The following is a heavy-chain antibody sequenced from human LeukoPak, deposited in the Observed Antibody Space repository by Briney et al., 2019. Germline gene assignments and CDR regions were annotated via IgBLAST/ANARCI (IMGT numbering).Heavy chain of an antibody. D-gene: IGHD4-17*01. J-gene: IGHJ6*02. Sequence: GESLKISCKSSGYSFTSYWIGWVRQMPGKGLEWMGIIYPGDSDTRYSPSFQGQVTISADKSISTAYLQWSSLKASDTAMYYCARHGLPSTLPRYGDYAAYYYYYYGMDVWGQGTTVTVSS. CDR2: IYPGDSDT. V-gene: IGHV5-51*01. CDR1: GYSFTSYW. CDR3: ARHGLPSTLPRYGDYAAYYYYYYGMDV.